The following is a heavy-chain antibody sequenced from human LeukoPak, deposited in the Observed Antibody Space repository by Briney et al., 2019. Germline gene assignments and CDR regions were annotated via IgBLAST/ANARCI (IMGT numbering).Heavy chain of an antibody. CDR1: GFTYSSYA. V-gene: IGHV3-23*01. J-gene: IGHJ3*02. Sequence: GGSLRLSCAASGFTYSSYAMSWVRQAPGKGLEWVSAISSSGITYYADSVKGRFTISRDNSKNTLYLQMSRLRAEDTAVYYCAKPGGLVGPKGGAFDIWGQGTMVTVSS. D-gene: IGHD1-26*01. CDR2: ISSSGIT. CDR3: AKPGGLVGPKGGAFDI.